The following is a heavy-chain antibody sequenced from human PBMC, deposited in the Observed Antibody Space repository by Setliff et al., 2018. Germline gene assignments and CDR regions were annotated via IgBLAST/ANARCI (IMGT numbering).Heavy chain of an antibody. V-gene: IGHV4-61*09. Sequence: SETLSLTCTVSGDSISSRRNYWGWFRQPAGKELEWIGQIYTSWSTNYNPSLRSRVTISLDTSTSQFSLRLTSVTAADSAVYFCARYPRRGNGWYPYYVDVWGKGTTVTVSS. CDR3: ARYPRRGNGWYPYYVDV. CDR1: GDSISSRRNY. J-gene: IGHJ6*03. CDR2: IYTSWST. D-gene: IGHD6-19*01.